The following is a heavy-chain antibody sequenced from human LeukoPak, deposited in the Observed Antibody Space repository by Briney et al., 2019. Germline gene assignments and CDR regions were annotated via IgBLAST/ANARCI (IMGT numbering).Heavy chain of an antibody. CDR1: GFTFSSYS. Sequence: PGGSLRLSCAASGFTFSSYSMNWVRQAPGKGLEWVSSISSSSSYIYYADSVKGRFTISRDNAKNSLYLQMNSLRAEDTAVYYCARDSGTYGYYMDVWGKGTTVTVSS. CDR3: ARDSGTYGYYMDV. CDR2: ISSSSSYI. D-gene: IGHD1-26*01. J-gene: IGHJ6*04. V-gene: IGHV3-21*01.